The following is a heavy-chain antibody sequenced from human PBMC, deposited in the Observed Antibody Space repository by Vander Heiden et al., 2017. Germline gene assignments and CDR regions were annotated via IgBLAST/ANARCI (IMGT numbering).Heavy chain of an antibody. J-gene: IGHJ4*02. CDR1: EFAFSVFS. CDR3: ARIGYVYTYGQGLDY. Sequence: QVHLVESGGGVVQPGRSLRLSCVASEFAFSVFSMHWVRQAPGKGLDWVAVISHDGKNEYYAESVKGRFTISRDNSMNTLFLQMDSLRIEDTAVYYCARIGYVYTYGQGLDYWGQGTLVSVSS. D-gene: IGHD5-18*01. V-gene: IGHV3-30*04. CDR2: ISHDGKNE.